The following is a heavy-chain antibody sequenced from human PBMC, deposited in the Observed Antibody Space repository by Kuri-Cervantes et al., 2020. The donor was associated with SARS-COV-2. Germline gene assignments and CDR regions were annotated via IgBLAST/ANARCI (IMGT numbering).Heavy chain of an antibody. D-gene: IGHD3-3*01. CDR3: ARGGYDFWSDPQDQQYYMDV. CDR2: IKHSGST. J-gene: IGHJ6*03. Sequence: GSLRLSCAVYGGSFNDYWWSWVRQPPGTGLEWIGDIKHSGSTNCNPSLKSRVTISVDTSKDQFSLKLSSVTAADTAVYYCARGGYDFWSDPQDQQYYMDVWGKGTTVTVSS. CDR1: GGSFNDYW. V-gene: IGHV4-34*01.